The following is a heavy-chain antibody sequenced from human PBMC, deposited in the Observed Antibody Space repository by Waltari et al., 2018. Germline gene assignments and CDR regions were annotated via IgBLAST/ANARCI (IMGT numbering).Heavy chain of an antibody. V-gene: IGHV1-69*01. CDR1: GGTFSSYA. J-gene: IGHJ4*02. CDR2: NIPIFGTA. Sequence: QVQLVQSGAEVKKPGSSVKVSCKASGGTFSSYAISWVRQAPGPGLEWMGGNIPIFGTANYEQKFQGRVTITADESTSTAYMELSSLRSEDTAVYYCARGEDYDFWSGYSGFDYWGQGTLVTVSS. D-gene: IGHD3-3*01. CDR3: ARGEDYDFWSGYSGFDY.